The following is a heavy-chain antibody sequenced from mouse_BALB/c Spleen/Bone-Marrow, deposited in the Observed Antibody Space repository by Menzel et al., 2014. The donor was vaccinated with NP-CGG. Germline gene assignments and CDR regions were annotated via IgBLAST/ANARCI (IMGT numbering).Heavy chain of an antibody. D-gene: IGHD1-3*01. CDR1: GYTFTSYD. J-gene: IGHJ4*01. Sequence: SGPELVKPGALVKISCKASGYTFTSYDINWVKQRPGQGLEWIGWIYPGDGSSKYNEEFKGKATLTADKSSSTAYMQLSSLTSENSAVYFCARAPSMDYWGQGTSVTVSS. V-gene: IGHV1S33*01. CDR2: IYPGDGSS. CDR3: ARAPSMDY.